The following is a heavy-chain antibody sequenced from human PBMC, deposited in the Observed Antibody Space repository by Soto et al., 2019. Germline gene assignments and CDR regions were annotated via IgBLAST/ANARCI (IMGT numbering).Heavy chain of an antibody. CDR2: ISYDGSNK. Sequence: QVQLVESGGGVVQPGRSLRLSCAASGFTFSSYGMHWVRQAPGKGLEWVAVISYDGSNKYYADSVKGRFTISRDNSKNTLYLQMNSLRAEDTAVYYCAKGEHQGIVAVVNWGQGTLVTVSS. J-gene: IGHJ4*02. V-gene: IGHV3-30*18. D-gene: IGHD2-15*01. CDR1: GFTFSSYG. CDR3: AKGEHQGIVAVVN.